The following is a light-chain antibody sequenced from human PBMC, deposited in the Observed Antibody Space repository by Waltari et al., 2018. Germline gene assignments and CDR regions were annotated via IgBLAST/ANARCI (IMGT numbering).Light chain of an antibody. CDR2: LGS. J-gene: IGKJ2*01. V-gene: IGKV2-28*01. Sequence: DIVMTQSPLSLPVTPGEPASISCRSSQSLLHSNGYNYLDWYLQKPGQSPQLLIYLGSNRASDVPDRFSGSGSGTDFTLKISRVEAEDVGVYYCMQALQAPYTFGQGTKLEIK. CDR1: QSLLHSNGYNY. CDR3: MQALQAPYT.